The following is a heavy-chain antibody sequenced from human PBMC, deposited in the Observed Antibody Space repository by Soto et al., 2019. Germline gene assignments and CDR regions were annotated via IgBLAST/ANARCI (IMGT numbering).Heavy chain of an antibody. CDR3: TRAFGGFRSGTYYAS. V-gene: IGHV4-59*01. Sequence: QVQLQESGPGLVKPSETLSLTCTVSGGSISTYYWSWIRQPPGKGLEWIGYIFYSGSTNFNPSLKSRITISVDPSKNQFSLKLSSVTAAVTAVYYCTRAFGGFRSGTYYASWGQGPLVTVSS. J-gene: IGHJ5*02. D-gene: IGHD3-10*01. CDR1: GGSISTYY. CDR2: IFYSGST.